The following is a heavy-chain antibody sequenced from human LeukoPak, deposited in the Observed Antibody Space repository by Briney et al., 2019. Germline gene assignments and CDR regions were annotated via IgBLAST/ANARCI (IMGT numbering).Heavy chain of an antibody. D-gene: IGHD7-27*01. CDR2: INPNSGGT. V-gene: IGHV1-2*06. Sequence: ASVKVSCKASGYTFTGYFMPWVRQAPGQGLEWMGRINPNSGGTNYAQKFQGRVTMTRDTSISTAYMELSGLRSDDTAVYYCARDLSSTSNWELDYWGQGTLVTVSS. J-gene: IGHJ4*02. CDR3: ARDLSSTSNWELDY. CDR1: GYTFTGYF.